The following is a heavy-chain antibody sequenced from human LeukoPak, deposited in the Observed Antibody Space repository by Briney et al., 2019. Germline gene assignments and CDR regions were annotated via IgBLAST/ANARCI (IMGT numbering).Heavy chain of an antibody. D-gene: IGHD1-1*01. CDR1: GGSISSYY. J-gene: IGHJ4*02. CDR2: IYYSGST. Sequence: SETLSLTCTVSGGSISSYYWSWIRQPPGKGLEWIGYIYYSGSTNYNPSLKSRVTISVDTSKNQFSLKLSSVTAADTAVYYCARYNWNPGVIDYWGQGTLVTVSS. V-gene: IGHV4-59*08. CDR3: ARYNWNPGVIDY.